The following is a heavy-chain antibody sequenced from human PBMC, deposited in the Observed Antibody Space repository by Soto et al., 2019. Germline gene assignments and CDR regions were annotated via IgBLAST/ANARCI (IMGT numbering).Heavy chain of an antibody. CDR3: ARDRYIVGATTSGNYYYYGMSV. D-gene: IGHD1-26*01. CDR1: AFTFSSNS. J-gene: IGHJ6*02. CDR2: ISSSSSTI. V-gene: IGHV3-48*02. Sequence: GGSLRLSSAASAFTFSSNSLNWVRQAPGKGLEWVSYISSSSSTIYYADAVKGRFTISRDNAKNSLSLEINSLRDEDTAVYYCARDRYIVGATTSGNYYYYGMSVWSQGTTVTVSS.